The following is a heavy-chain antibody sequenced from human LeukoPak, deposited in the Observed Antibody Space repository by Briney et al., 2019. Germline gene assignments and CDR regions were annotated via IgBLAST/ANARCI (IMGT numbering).Heavy chain of an antibody. D-gene: IGHD5-12*01. V-gene: IGHV3-15*01. CDR3: TTGAAFSGFGFDV. CDR2: IKSKADGGTT. Sequence: GGSLRLSCAASGFTFTNAWMSWVRQAPGKGLEWVGRIKSKADGGTTDYAAPVKGRFTISRDDSKNTLYLQMNSLKTEDTGVYYCTTGAAFSGFGFDVWGQGTMVTVSS. J-gene: IGHJ3*01. CDR1: GFTFTNAW.